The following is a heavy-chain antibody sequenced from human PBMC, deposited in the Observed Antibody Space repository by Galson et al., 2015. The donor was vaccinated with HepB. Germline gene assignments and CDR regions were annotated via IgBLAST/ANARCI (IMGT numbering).Heavy chain of an antibody. CDR2: INQAGSEK. D-gene: IGHD3-3*01. CDR3: ARDARHRPILFDP. CDR1: HLVLGDYW. V-gene: IGHV3-7*03. Sequence: SLRLSCADSHLVLGDYWMSWVRQAPGKGLEWVACINQAGSEKNYVDSVKGRFTIARDNAKNSLFLQMNTLTVEDTAVYYCARDARHRPILFDPWGQGTLVTVSS. J-gene: IGHJ5*02.